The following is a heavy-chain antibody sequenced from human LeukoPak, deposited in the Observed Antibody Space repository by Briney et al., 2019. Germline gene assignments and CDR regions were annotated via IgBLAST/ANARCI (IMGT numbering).Heavy chain of an antibody. CDR2: ISSGSTYI. CDR1: GFTFGSYS. CDR3: ARDLVQLWSKDF. J-gene: IGHJ4*02. D-gene: IGHD5-18*01. V-gene: IGHV3-21*01. Sequence: GGSLRLSCAASGFTFGSYSMTWVRQAPGKGLEWVSSISSGSTYIYYADSVKGRFTISRDNAKNSLYLQMNSLRAEDTAVYYCARDLVQLWSKDFWGQGTLVTVSS.